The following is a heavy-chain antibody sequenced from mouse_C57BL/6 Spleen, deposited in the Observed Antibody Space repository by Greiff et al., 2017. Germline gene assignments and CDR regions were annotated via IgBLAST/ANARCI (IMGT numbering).Heavy chain of an antibody. Sequence: QVQLQQPGAELVRPGTSVKLSCKASGYTFTSYWMHWVKQRPGQGLEWIGVIDPSDSYTNYNQKFKGKATLTVDTSSSTAYMQLSSLTSEDSAVYYCARSGGSSPQHWGQGTTLTVSS. CDR2: IDPSDSYT. D-gene: IGHD1-1*01. V-gene: IGHV1-59*01. CDR3: ARSGGSSPQH. CDR1: GYTFTSYW. J-gene: IGHJ2*01.